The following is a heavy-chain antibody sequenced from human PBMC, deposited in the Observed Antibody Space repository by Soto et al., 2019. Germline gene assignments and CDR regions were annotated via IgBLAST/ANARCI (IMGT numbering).Heavy chain of an antibody. CDR3: GPRGAVADPRGY. J-gene: IGHJ4*02. D-gene: IGHD6-19*01. Sequence: SETLSLTCAVYGGSFSDVDWTWIRQPPGKGLEWIGEINHSGSTNYNPSLKSRVAISVDTSKNQFSLNLTSVTAADTAVYYCGPRGAVADPRGYWGQGTLVTVS. CDR1: GGSFSDVD. V-gene: IGHV4-34*01. CDR2: INHSGST.